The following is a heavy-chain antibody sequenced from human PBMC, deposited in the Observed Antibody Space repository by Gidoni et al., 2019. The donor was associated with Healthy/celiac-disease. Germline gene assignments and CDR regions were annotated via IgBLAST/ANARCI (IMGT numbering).Heavy chain of an antibody. CDR3: ARDRYSSGWMYYFDY. CDR2: ISYDGSNK. Sequence: ASVFTFSSYAMHWVRQAPGKGLEWVAVISYDGSNKYYADSVKGRFTISRDNSKNTLYLQMNSLRAEDTAAYYCARDRYSSGWMYYFDYWGQGTLVTVSS. V-gene: IGHV3-30-3*01. CDR1: VFTFSSYA. D-gene: IGHD6-19*01. J-gene: IGHJ4*02.